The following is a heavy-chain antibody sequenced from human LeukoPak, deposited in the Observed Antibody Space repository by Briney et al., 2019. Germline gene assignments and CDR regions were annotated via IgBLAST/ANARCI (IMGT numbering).Heavy chain of an antibody. CDR1: GFTFSSYA. V-gene: IGHV3-30*07. CDR2: ISYDGSNK. CDR3: ARASGDYLFDY. J-gene: IGHJ4*02. Sequence: GGSLRLSCAASGFTFSSYAMHWVRQAPGKGLEWVAVISYDGSNKYYADSVKGRFTISRHNSKNTLYLQMNSLRAEDTAVYYCARASGDYLFDYWGQGTLVTVSS. D-gene: IGHD4-17*01.